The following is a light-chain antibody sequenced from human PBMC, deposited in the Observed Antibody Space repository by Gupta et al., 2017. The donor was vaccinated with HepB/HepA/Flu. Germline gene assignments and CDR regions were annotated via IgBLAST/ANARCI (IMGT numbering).Light chain of an antibody. CDR1: QSVSSY. CDR3: QQRSNWPQWT. V-gene: IGKV3-11*01. CDR2: DAS. J-gene: IGKJ1*01. Sequence: ENVLIQSPATLSFAPGERATLSCRASQSVSSYLAWYQQKPGQAPRLLIYDASNRATGIPARFSGSGSGTDFTLTISSLEPEDFAVYYCQQRSNWPQWTFGQGTKVEIK.